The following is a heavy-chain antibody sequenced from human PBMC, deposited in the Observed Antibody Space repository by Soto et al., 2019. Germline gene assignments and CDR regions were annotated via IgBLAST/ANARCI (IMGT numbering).Heavy chain of an antibody. D-gene: IGHD5-12*01. CDR1: GGSINTFY. Sequence: QVRLQESGPGLLKPSETLSLTCTVSGGSINTFYWSWVRQPAGKGLEWIGRIFSSGSTSFNPSLESRVAMSVDTSKTLFSLNLSSVTAADMAVYYCAREGSYSAYNFAHGIQLWSFDFWGQGALVTVSS. CDR2: IFSSGST. J-gene: IGHJ4*02. CDR3: AREGSYSAYNFAHGIQLWSFDF. V-gene: IGHV4-4*07.